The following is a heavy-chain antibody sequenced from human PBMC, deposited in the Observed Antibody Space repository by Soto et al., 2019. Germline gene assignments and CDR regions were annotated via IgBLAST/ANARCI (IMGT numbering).Heavy chain of an antibody. CDR3: ARVPSYYYGMDV. Sequence: QVQLVQSGAEVKKPGSSVKVSCKASGGTFSSYAISWVRQAPGQGLEWMGGIIPIFGTANYAQKFQGRVTITADESTSTAYMDRSSLRSEDTAVYYCARVPSYYYGMDVWGQGTTVTVSS. CDR1: GGTFSSYA. CDR2: IIPIFGTA. V-gene: IGHV1-69*01. J-gene: IGHJ6*02.